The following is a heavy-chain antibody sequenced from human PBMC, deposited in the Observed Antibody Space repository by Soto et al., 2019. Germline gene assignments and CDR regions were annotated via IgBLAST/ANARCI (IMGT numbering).Heavy chain of an antibody. CDR2: IYYSGST. V-gene: IGHV4-59*01. D-gene: IGHD1-20*01. CDR1: GGSISSYY. Sequence: SETLSLTCTVSGGSISSYYWSWIRQPPGKGLEWIGYIYYSGSTNYNPSLKSRVTISVDTSKNQFSLKLSSVTAADTAVYYCARAKYNWNDDQAFDYWGQGTLVTVSS. J-gene: IGHJ4*02. CDR3: ARAKYNWNDDQAFDY.